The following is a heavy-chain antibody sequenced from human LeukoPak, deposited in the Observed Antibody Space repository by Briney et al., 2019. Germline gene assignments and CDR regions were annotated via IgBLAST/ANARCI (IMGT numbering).Heavy chain of an antibody. CDR2: IYYSGST. Sequence: PSETLSLTCTVSGGSISSSSYYWGWIRQPPGKGLEWIGSIYYSGSTYYNPSLKSRVTISVDTSKNQFSLKLSSVTAADTAVYYCARREGILTGYYFDYWGQGTLVTVSS. CDR3: ARREGILTGYYFDY. CDR1: GGSISSSSYY. J-gene: IGHJ4*02. D-gene: IGHD3-9*01. V-gene: IGHV4-39*07.